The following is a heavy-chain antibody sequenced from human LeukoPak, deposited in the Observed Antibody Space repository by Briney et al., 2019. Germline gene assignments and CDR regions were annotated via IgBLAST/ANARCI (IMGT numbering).Heavy chain of an antibody. D-gene: IGHD2-15*01. V-gene: IGHV3-20*04. CDR3: ARDSCSGGSCYSEGYGMDV. Sequence: GGSLRLSCAASGFTFDDYGMSWVRQAPAKGLEWVSDINWNGGSTGYADSVKGRFTISRDNAKNSLYLQMISLRAEDTALSYCARDSCSGGSCYSEGYGMDVWGQGTTVTVSS. CDR2: INWNGGST. J-gene: IGHJ6*02. CDR1: GFTFDDYG.